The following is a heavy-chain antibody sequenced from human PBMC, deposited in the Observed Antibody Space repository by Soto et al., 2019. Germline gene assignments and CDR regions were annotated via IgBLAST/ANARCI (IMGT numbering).Heavy chain of an antibody. CDR1: GGSISSGYYY. Sequence: SETLSLTCTVSGGSISSGYYYWSWIRQPPGKGLEWVGYIYYSGSTLYNPSLKNRVTISLDTSKIQFSLKLSSVTAADTAVYYCVSDGGAKWFDPSGQGTLVTLSS. J-gene: IGHJ5*02. D-gene: IGHD3-16*01. CDR3: VSDGGAKWFDP. V-gene: IGHV4-30-4*01. CDR2: IYYSGST.